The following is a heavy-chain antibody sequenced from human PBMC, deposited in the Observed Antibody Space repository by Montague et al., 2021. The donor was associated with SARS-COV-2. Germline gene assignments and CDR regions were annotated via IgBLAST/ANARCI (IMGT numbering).Heavy chain of an antibody. D-gene: IGHD3-9*01. Sequence: SLRLSCAASGFTFSSYAMHWVRQAPGKGLEWVAVISYDGGNKYYADSVKGRFTISRDNSKNTLYLQMNSLRAEDTAVYYCARGEYDILTGYSSLANSYFDYWGQGILVTVSS. J-gene: IGHJ4*02. CDR3: ARGEYDILTGYSSLANSYFDY. CDR1: GFTFSSYA. CDR2: ISYDGGNK. V-gene: IGHV3-30-3*01.